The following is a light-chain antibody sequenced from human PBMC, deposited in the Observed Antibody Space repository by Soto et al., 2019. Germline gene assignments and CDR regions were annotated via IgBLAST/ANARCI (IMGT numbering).Light chain of an antibody. J-gene: IGLJ2*01. V-gene: IGLV2-14*01. Sequence: QSALTQPASVSGSPGQSITISCTGTSSDVGGHNSVSWYQQHPGEVPKLMISEVSKWPSGVSNRFSGSKSGNTASLTISGLQAEDEADYYCSSYTTTFAVVFGGGTKVTVL. CDR1: SSDVGGHNS. CDR2: EVS. CDR3: SSYTTTFAVV.